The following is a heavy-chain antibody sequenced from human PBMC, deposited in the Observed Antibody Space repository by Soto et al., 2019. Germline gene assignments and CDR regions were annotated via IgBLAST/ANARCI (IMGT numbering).Heavy chain of an antibody. CDR3: ERAITISSTPFVY. V-gene: IGHV3-48*01. D-gene: IGHD2-2*01. J-gene: IGHJ4*02. CDR2: ISSKSKTI. CDR1: GFTFSSYS. Sequence: PGGSLRLSCAASGFTFSSYSMNWVRQAPGKGLEWLSYISSKSKTIFYADSVKGRFTISRDNAMDTLYLQMRSLRAEDTAVYYCERAITISSTPFVYWGQGILVTVSS.